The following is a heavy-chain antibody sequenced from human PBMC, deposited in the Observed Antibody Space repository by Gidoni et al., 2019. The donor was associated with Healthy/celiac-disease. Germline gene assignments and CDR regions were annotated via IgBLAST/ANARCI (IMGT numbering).Heavy chain of an antibody. CDR3: ARDLCTIYGYYYYGMDV. Sequence: EVQLVESGGGLVQPGGSLRRSCAASGFTFSSYWMHWVRQASGKGLVWVARINSDGSSTSYADSVKGRFTISRDNAKNTLYLQMNSLRAEDTAVYYCARDLCTIYGYYYYGMDVWGQGTTVTVSS. CDR2: INSDGSST. CDR1: GFTFSSYW. J-gene: IGHJ6*02. V-gene: IGHV3-74*01. D-gene: IGHD3-3*01.